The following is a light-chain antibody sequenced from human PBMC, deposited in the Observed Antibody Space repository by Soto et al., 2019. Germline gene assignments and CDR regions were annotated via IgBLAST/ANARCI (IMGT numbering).Light chain of an antibody. CDR3: QQRSNWPVT. J-gene: IGKJ5*01. Sequence: ETVLTQSPATLSLSPGERATLSCRASPSVSSYLAWYQQKPGQAPRLLIYDATNSATGIPARFSGSGSGTHFTLTISSLAPEEFAVYYCQQRSNWPVTFGQGTRLEIK. CDR2: DAT. CDR1: PSVSSY. V-gene: IGKV3-11*01.